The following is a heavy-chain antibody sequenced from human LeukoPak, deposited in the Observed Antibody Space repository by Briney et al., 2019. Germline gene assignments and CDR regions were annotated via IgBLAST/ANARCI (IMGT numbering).Heavy chain of an antibody. D-gene: IGHD3-22*01. CDR3: ATEKNYYYDRPYAFDI. V-gene: IGHV1-24*01. CDR1: GYTLTELS. Sequence: ASVKVSCKVSGYTLTELSMHWVRQAPGKGLEWMGGFDPEDGETIYAQKFQGRVTMTEDTSTDTAYMELSSLRSEDTAVYYCATEKNYYYDRPYAFDIWGQGTMVTVSS. CDR2: FDPEDGET. J-gene: IGHJ3*02.